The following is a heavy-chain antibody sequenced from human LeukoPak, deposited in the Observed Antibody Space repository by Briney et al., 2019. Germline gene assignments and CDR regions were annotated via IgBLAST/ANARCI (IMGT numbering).Heavy chain of an antibody. CDR2: IYPGDSDT. CDR3: ARLARYCSSTSSSGANWFDP. Sequence: GESLKISCKGSGYSFTSYWIGWVRQMPGKGLEWMGIIYPGDSDTRYSPSFQGQVTISADKSISTAYLQWSSLKASDTAMYYCARLARYCSSTSSSGANWFDPWGQGTLVTVSS. CDR1: GYSFTSYW. J-gene: IGHJ5*02. V-gene: IGHV5-51*03. D-gene: IGHD2-2*01.